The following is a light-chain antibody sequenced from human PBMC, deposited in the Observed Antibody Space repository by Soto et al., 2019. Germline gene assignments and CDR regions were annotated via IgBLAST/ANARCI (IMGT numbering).Light chain of an antibody. Sequence: EVVMTQSPATLSASPGERVTLSCRASQSVRSNLAWYQQKPGQSPRLLIYGASSRATGIPDRFSGSGSGTDFTLTISSLQPEDFATYYCQQSYSTPRITFGQGTRLEIK. CDR2: GAS. CDR3: QQSYSTPRIT. CDR1: QSVRSN. J-gene: IGKJ5*01. V-gene: IGKV3D-15*01.